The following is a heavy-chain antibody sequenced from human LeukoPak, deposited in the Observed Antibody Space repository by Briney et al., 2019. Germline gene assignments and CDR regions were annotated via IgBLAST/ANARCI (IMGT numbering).Heavy chain of an antibody. Sequence: ASVKVSCKASGYTFTGYYMHWVRQAPGQGLEWMGWINPNSGGTNYAQKFQGRVTMTRDTSISTAYMELSRLRSDDTAVYYCAGSGVDSSGYYFDYWGQGTLVTVSS. CDR3: AGSGVDSSGYYFDY. V-gene: IGHV1-2*02. J-gene: IGHJ4*02. CDR1: GYTFTGYY. D-gene: IGHD3-22*01. CDR2: INPNSGGT.